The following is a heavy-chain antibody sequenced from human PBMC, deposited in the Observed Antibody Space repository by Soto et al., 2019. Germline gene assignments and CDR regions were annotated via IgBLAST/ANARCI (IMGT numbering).Heavy chain of an antibody. V-gene: IGHV2-5*02. J-gene: IGHJ4*02. CDR1: GFSLSTSGVG. Sequence: QITLKESGPTLVKPTQTLTLTCTFSGFSLSTSGVGVGWIRQPPGKALEWLALIYWDDDKRYSPSLKSRLTTTKDTSKNQVVLTMTNMDPVDTATYYCAHIMVRGVIARYVEVVGIDYWGQGTLVTVSS. CDR3: AHIMVRGVIARYVEVVGIDY. D-gene: IGHD3-10*01. CDR2: IYWDDDK.